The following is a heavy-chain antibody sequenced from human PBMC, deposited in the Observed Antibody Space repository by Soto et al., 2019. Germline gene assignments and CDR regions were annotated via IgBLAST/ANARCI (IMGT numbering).Heavy chain of an antibody. J-gene: IGHJ4*02. D-gene: IGHD3-22*01. V-gene: IGHV3-30*18. Sequence: LRLSCAASGFTFSSYGMHWVRQAPGKGLEWVAVISYDGSNKYYADSVKGRFTISRDNSKNTLYLQMNSLRAEDTAVYYCAKDQQVGYYDSCGYYGPFDYWGQGTLVTVSS. CDR1: GFTFSSYG. CDR3: AKDQQVGYYDSCGYYGPFDY. CDR2: ISYDGSNK.